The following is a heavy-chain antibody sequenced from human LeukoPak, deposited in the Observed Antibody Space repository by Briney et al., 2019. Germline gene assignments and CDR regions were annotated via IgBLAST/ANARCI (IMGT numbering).Heavy chain of an antibody. CDR1: GFTFSSYS. CDR2: ISSSSSYI. D-gene: IGHD5-18*01. CDR3: ATGDSYGSYFDY. V-gene: IGHV3-21*01. J-gene: IGHJ4*02. Sequence: GGSLRLSCAASGFTFSSYSMNWVRQAPGKGLEWVSSISSSSSYIYYADSVKGRFTISRDNAKNSLYLQMNSLRAEDTAVYYCATGDSYGSYFDYWGQGTMVTVSS.